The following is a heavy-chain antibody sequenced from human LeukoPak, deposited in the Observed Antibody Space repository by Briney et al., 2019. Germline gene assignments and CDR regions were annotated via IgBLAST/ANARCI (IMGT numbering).Heavy chain of an antibody. CDR3: ARDGGYYDIPYYYYGMDV. CDR2: ISSSSSSYI. D-gene: IGHD3-9*01. CDR1: GFTFSSYS. V-gene: IGHV3-21*01. Sequence: GGSLRLSCAASGFTFSSYSMNWVRQAPRQGLEWVSSISSSSSSYIYYADSVKGRFTISRDNAKNSLYLQMNSLRAEDTAVYYCARDGGYYDIPYYYYGMDVWGQGTTVTVSS. J-gene: IGHJ6*02.